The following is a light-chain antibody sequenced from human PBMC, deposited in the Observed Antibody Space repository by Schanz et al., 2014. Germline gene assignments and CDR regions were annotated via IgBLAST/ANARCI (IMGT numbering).Light chain of an antibody. Sequence: EIVMTQSPATLSLSPGERATLSCRASQSVSSYLAWYQQKPGQAPRLLIYDASTRATGIPGRFSGSGSGTDFTLTISTLEPEDFAVYYCQQFGTSPWTFGQGTKVEIK. CDR1: QSVSSY. J-gene: IGKJ1*01. CDR2: DAS. CDR3: QQFGTSPWT. V-gene: IGKV3-20*01.